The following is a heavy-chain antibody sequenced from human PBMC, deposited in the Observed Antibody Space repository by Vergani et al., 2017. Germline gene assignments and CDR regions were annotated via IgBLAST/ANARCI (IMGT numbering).Heavy chain of an antibody. CDR2: IRSDESRR. V-gene: IGHV3-30*02. CDR3: AKEGGGYCSGGTCYPEY. Sequence: VQLVESGGGLAQPGGSLRLSCAASGFTFSSYWMHWVRQAPGKGLVWVASIRSDESRRYYGDSMEGPFTISRDNSKNTLYLQMKSLRPEDTAVYYCAKEGGGYCSGGTCYPEYWGQGTLVIVSS. CDR1: GFTFSSYW. D-gene: IGHD2-15*01. J-gene: IGHJ4*02.